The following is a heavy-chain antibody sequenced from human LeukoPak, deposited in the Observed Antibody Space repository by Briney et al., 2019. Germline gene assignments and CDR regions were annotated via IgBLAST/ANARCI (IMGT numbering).Heavy chain of an antibody. Sequence: GASVKVSCKASGYTFTGYYMHWVRQAPGQGLEWMGWINPNSGGTNYAQKFQGRVTMTRDTSISTAYMGLSRLRSDDTAVYYCARTSVYDYYYYYYMDVWGKGTTVTVSS. CDR3: ARTSVYDYYYYYYMDV. CDR2: INPNSGGT. J-gene: IGHJ6*03. V-gene: IGHV1-2*02. CDR1: GYTFTGYY. D-gene: IGHD2-8*01.